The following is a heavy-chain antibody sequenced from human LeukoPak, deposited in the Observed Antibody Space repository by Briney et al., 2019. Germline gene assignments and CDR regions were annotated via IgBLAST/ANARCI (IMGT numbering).Heavy chain of an antibody. D-gene: IGHD3-10*01. CDR1: GYTFTGYY. CDR3: ARDRIPARGYYYYGMDV. Sequence: ASVKVSCKASGYTFTGYYMHWVRQAPGQGLEWMGWINPNSGGTNYAQKFQGRVTMTRDTSISTAYMELSRLRSDDTAVYYCARDRIPARGYYYYGMDVWGQGTTVTVSS. V-gene: IGHV1-2*02. J-gene: IGHJ6*02. CDR2: INPNSGGT.